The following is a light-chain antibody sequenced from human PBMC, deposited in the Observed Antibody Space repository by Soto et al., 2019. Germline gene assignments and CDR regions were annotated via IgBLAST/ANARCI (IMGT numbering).Light chain of an antibody. CDR1: HGISDW. CDR3: QQQNDDPPA. CDR2: KAS. V-gene: IGKV1-5*03. Sequence: DIQVSQSTSSLSASVGDRVTITCRASHGISDWLAWYQQKPGKAPKLLIYKASTLEIGVPSRFSGSASGTEFTLTISFLHPEDFATYECQQQNDDPPAFGGGTKWIS. J-gene: IGKJ4*01.